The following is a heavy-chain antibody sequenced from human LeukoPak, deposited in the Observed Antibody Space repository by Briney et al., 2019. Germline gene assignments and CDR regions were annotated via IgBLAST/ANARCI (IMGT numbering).Heavy chain of an antibody. J-gene: IGHJ5*02. CDR3: SRAIGGIRYFDWYNWFDP. D-gene: IGHD3-9*01. CDR2: ISSSSSYT. V-gene: IGHV3-11*05. CDR1: GFTFSDYY. Sequence: GGSLRLSCAASGFTFSDYYMSWIRQAPGKGLEGVSYISSSSSYTNYADSVKGRFTISRDNAKNSLYLQMNSLRAEDTAVYYFSRAIGGIRYFDWYNWFDPWGQGTLVTVSS.